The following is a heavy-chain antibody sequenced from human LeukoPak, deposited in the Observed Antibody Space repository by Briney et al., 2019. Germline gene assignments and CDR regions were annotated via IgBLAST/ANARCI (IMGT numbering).Heavy chain of an antibody. CDR1: GGSFSGYY. D-gene: IGHD6-13*01. CDR2: INHSGSS. CDR3: ARGRSSSWYDRRPFDY. V-gene: IGHV4-34*01. Sequence: SETLSLTCAVYGGSFSGYYWSWIRQPPGKGLEWIGEINHSGSSNYNPSLKSRVTISVDTSKNQFSLKLSSVTAADTAVYYCARGRSSSWYDRRPFDYWGQGTLVTVSS. J-gene: IGHJ4*02.